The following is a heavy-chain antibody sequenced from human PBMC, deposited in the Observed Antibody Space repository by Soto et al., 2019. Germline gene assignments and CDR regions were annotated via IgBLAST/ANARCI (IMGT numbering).Heavy chain of an antibody. V-gene: IGHV3-66*04. J-gene: IGHJ4*02. CDR3: ARHGYSYGGGYFDY. Sequence: EVQLVESGGGLVQPGGSLRLSCAASGFTVSTNYMRWVRQAPGKGLEWVSVIYSGGSAYYADSVKGRCSIYRDNSKNTLYLQMNRLMDEDTAVYDCARHGYSYGGGYFDYCCQGTLVTESS. D-gene: IGHD5-18*01. CDR1: GFTVSTNY. CDR2: IYSGGSA.